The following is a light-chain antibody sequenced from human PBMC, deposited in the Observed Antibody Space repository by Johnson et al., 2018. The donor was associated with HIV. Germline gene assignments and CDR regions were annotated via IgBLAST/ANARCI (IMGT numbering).Light chain of an antibody. CDR1: SSNIGNNY. CDR3: GTWDSSLSAEV. Sequence: QSVLTQPPSVSAAPGQKVTISCSGSSSNIGNNYVSWYQQLPGTAPKLLIYENNKRPSGIPDRFSGSKSGTSATLGITGLQTGDEAGYYCGTWDSSLSAEVFGTGTKVTVL. J-gene: IGLJ1*01. CDR2: ENN. V-gene: IGLV1-51*02.